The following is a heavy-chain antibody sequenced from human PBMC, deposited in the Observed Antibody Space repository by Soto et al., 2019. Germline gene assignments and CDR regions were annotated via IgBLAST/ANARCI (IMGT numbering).Heavy chain of an antibody. CDR1: GGSISSYY. CDR2: IYYSGST. CDR3: ARGTYYDFWSGYSWFDP. D-gene: IGHD3-3*01. V-gene: IGHV4-59*01. Sequence: PSETLSLTCTVSGGSISSYYWSWIRQPPGKGLEWIGYIYYSGSTNYNPSLKSRVTISVDTSKNQFSLKLSSVTAADTAVYYCARGTYYDFWSGYSWFDPWGKGTLVTVSS. J-gene: IGHJ5*02.